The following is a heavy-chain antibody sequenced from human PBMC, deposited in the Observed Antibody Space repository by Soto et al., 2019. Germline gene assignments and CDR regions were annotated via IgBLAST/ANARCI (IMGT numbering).Heavy chain of an antibody. V-gene: IGHV6-1*01. D-gene: IGHD3-3*01. Sequence: PSQTLSLTCAISGDSVSSNSAAWNWIRQSPSRGLEWLGRTYYRSKWYNDYAVSVKSRITINPDTSKNQFSLQLNSVTPEDTAVYYCARSQTEWLLYAVAFDIWGQGTMVTVSS. J-gene: IGHJ3*02. CDR2: TYYRSKWYN. CDR1: GDSVSSNSAA. CDR3: ARSQTEWLLYAVAFDI.